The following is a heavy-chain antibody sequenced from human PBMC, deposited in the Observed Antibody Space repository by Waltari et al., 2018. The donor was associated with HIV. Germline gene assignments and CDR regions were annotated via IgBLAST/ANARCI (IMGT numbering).Heavy chain of an antibody. Sequence: ELRLVQSGGGFVQPGRSLRLSCTAYGFMFDDYAMDWIRLPPGKGLEWVSTITRNGDRKDYADSVKGRFTISRDNARSSLYLSMSSLRPEDTAFYYGGRGGAFDLWGQGTMVTVSS. CDR2: ITRNGDRK. V-gene: IGHV3-9*01. J-gene: IGHJ3*01. CDR1: GFMFDDYA. CDR3: GRGGAFDL.